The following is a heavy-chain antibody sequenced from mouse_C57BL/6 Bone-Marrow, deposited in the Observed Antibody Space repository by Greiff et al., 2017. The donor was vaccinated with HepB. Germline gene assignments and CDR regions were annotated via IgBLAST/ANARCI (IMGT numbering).Heavy chain of an antibody. Sequence: VQLQQPGAELVMPGASVKLSCKASGYTFTSYWMHWVKQRPGQGLEWIGEIDPSDSYTNYNQKFKGKSTLTVDKSSSTAYMQLSSLTSEDSAVYYCVIYYYGSSPFAYWGQGTLVTVSA. V-gene: IGHV1-69*01. CDR2: IDPSDSYT. CDR3: VIYYYGSSPFAY. J-gene: IGHJ3*01. CDR1: GYTFTSYW. D-gene: IGHD1-1*01.